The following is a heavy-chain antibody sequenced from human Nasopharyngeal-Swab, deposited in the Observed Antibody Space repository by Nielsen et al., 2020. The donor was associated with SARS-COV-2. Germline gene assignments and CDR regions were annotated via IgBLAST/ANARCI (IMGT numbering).Heavy chain of an antibody. CDR2: IIPIFGTA. D-gene: IGHD3-10*01. Sequence: SVKVSCKASGGTFSSYAISWVRQAPGQGLEWMGGIIPIFGTANYAQKSQGRVTITADESTSTAYMELSSLRSEDTAVYYCATAPSFGEFYPKNNWFDPWGQGNQVKASS. CDR3: ATAPSFGEFYPKNNWFDP. CDR1: GGTFSSYA. V-gene: IGHV1-69*13. J-gene: IGHJ5*02.